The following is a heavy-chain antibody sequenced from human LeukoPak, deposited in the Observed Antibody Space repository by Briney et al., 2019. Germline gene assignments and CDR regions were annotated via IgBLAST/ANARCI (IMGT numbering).Heavy chain of an antibody. J-gene: IGHJ4*02. CDR1: GYTFTGYY. Sequence: ASVKVSCKASGYTFTGYYMHWVRQAPGQGLEWMGWITPNSGGTNYAQKFQGRVSMTRDTSISTAYMELSSLRSDDTAVYYCARRGDYGDYWGQGTLVTVSS. V-gene: IGHV1-2*02. CDR2: ITPNSGGT. CDR3: ARRGDYGDY.